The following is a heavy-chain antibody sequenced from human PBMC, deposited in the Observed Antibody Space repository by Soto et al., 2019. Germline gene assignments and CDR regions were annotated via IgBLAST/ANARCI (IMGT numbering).Heavy chain of an antibody. CDR2: IVVGSGNT. Sequence: SVKVSCKASGFTFTSSAVQWVRQARGQRLEWIGWIVVGSGNTNYAQKFQERVTITRDMSTSTAYMELSSLRSENTAVYYCAAVNYDFWSGLAHHFDYWRQGTLVTVSS. CDR1: GFTFTSSA. D-gene: IGHD3-3*01. CDR3: AAVNYDFWSGLAHHFDY. J-gene: IGHJ4*02. V-gene: IGHV1-58*01.